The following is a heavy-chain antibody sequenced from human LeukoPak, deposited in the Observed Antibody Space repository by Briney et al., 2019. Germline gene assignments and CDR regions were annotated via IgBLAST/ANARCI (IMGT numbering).Heavy chain of an antibody. CDR2: IYTSGST. CDR3: ARGQGYSSGWYGD. Sequence: SQTLSLTCTVSGGSVSSGSYFWNWIRQPAGKGLEWIGRIYTSGSTKYNPSLKSRVTISVDTSKNQSSLKLNSVTATDTAVYYCARGQGYSSGWYGDWGQGTLVTVSS. D-gene: IGHD6-19*01. V-gene: IGHV4-61*02. J-gene: IGHJ4*02. CDR1: GGSVSSGSYF.